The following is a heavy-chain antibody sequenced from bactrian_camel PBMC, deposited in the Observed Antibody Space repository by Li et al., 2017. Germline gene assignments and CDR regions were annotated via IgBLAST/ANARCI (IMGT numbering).Heavy chain of an antibody. J-gene: IGHJ4*01. Sequence: QLVESGGGSVQAGGSLRLTCTASEVTASPDRMGWFRQAPGKEREGVASIWTDDGLTYYADFAKGRFTLSKDGDKDTQYLQMNSLKPDDTSMYYCAARRHGECYFWANNWSRATWYDHWGQGTQVTVS. CDR2: IWTDDGLT. D-gene: IGHD8*01. CDR3: AARRHGECYFWANNWSRATWYDH. CDR1: EVTASPDR. V-gene: IGHV3S28*01.